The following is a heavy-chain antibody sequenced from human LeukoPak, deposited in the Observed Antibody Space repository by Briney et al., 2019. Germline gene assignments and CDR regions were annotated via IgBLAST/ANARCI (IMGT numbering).Heavy chain of an antibody. CDR3: ARLEYSSSSTYFDY. CDR2: INHSGST. V-gene: IGHV4-34*01. D-gene: IGHD6-6*01. CDR1: GGSFSGYY. J-gene: IGHJ4*02. Sequence: SETLSLTCAVYGGSFSGYYWSWIRQPPGKGLEWIGEINHSGSTNYNPSLKSRVTISVDTSKNQFSLKLSSVTAADTAVYYCARLEYSSSSTYFDYWGQGTLVTVSS.